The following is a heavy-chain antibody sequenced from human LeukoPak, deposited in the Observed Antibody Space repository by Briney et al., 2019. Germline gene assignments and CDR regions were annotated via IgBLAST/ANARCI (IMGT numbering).Heavy chain of an antibody. Sequence: PGGSLRLSCAASGFTFSSYAMHWVRQAPGKGLEWVAVISYDGSNKYYADSVKGRFTISRDNSKNTLYLQMNSLRAEDTAVYYCAREPHYYDSSGYHGKYFDYWGQGTLVTVSS. CDR3: AREPHYYDSSGYHGKYFDY. J-gene: IGHJ4*02. CDR1: GFTFSSYA. CDR2: ISYDGSNK. D-gene: IGHD3-22*01. V-gene: IGHV3-30-3*01.